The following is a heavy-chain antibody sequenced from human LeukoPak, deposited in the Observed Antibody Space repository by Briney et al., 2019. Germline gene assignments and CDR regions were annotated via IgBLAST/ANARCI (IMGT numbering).Heavy chain of an antibody. CDR3: AKSIAVAGTWIDN. Sequence: SETLSLTCTVSGDSINYASYWGWIRQTPGKGLEWIGSIHRGGTTYFNPSLKSRVTMSIDLSKNQFSLKLTSVAAADSAMYYWAKSIAVAGTWIDNWGQGTLVLVSS. J-gene: IGHJ4*02. V-gene: IGHV4-38-2*02. D-gene: IGHD6-19*01. CDR2: IHRGGTT. CDR1: GDSINYASY.